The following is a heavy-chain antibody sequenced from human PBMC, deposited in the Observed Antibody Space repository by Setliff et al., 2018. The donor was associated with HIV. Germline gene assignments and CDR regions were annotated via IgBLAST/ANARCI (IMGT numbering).Heavy chain of an antibody. Sequence: GGSLRLSCAASGFTFSRYNMHWVRQAPGKGLEWVASISGVSNYIYYADSVKGRFTISRDNSKNTLFLQMNSLRVDDTAVYFCARGHYGEWGQGTLVTVPQ. V-gene: IGHV3-21*04. J-gene: IGHJ4*02. CDR2: ISGVSNYI. CDR1: GFTFSRYN. D-gene: IGHD4-17*01. CDR3: ARGHYGE.